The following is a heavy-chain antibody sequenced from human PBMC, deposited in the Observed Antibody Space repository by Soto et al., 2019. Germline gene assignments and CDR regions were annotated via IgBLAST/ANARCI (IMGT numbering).Heavy chain of an antibody. J-gene: IGHJ2*01. CDR2: ISANNGNT. D-gene: IGHD2-2*01. CDR3: ARAVPPAQLNNIVLVPDAQRTYWYFAL. Sequence: QVQLVQSGAEVKKPGASVKVSCKASGYTFTSYGISWVRQAPGQGLEWMGWISANNGNTNYSQKLQGRVTLTTDTSTSTAYMEMRSLRSGDTAGYYCARAVPPAQLNNIVLVPDAQRTYWYFALWGSRTLVTVSS. CDR1: GYTFTSYG. V-gene: IGHV1-18*01.